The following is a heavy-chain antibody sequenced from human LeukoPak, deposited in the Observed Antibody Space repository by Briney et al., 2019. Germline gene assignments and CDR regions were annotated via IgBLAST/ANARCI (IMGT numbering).Heavy chain of an antibody. CDR2: ISDSGST. D-gene: IGHD1-1*01. CDR3: ARIRYNWNGVKYFDY. Sequence: PSETLSLTCTVSGGSISSYYWSWIRQPPGKGLEWIGYISDSGSTYYNPSLKSRVTISVDTSKNLFSLKLTSVTAADTAVYYCARIRYNWNGVKYFDYWGQGTLVTVSS. J-gene: IGHJ4*02. CDR1: GGSISSYY. V-gene: IGHV4-59*01.